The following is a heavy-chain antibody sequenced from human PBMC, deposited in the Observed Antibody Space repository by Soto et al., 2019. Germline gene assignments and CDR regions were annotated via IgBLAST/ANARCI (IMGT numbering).Heavy chain of an antibody. D-gene: IGHD3-10*01. V-gene: IGHV4-39*01. Sequence: SETLSLTCTVSGGSISSSSYYWGWIRQPPGKGLEWIGSIYYSGSTYYNPSLKSRVTISVDTSKNQFSLKLSSVTAADTAVYYCARSSDYYYHGMDVWGQGTTVTVS. J-gene: IGHJ6*02. CDR3: ARSSDYYYHGMDV. CDR2: IYYSGST. CDR1: GGSISSSSYY.